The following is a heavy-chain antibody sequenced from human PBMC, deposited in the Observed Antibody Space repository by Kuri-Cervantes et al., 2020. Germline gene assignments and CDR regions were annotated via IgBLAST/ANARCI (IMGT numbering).Heavy chain of an antibody. Sequence: GSLRLSCAVYGGSFSGYYWSWIRQPPGKGLEWIGEINHSGSTNYNPSLKSRVTMSVDTSNNQFSLKLRSVTAADTAVYYCARVVGDYWGQGTLVTVSS. D-gene: IGHD3-16*02. V-gene: IGHV4-34*01. CDR3: ARVVGDY. J-gene: IGHJ4*02. CDR1: GGSFSGYY. CDR2: INHSGST.